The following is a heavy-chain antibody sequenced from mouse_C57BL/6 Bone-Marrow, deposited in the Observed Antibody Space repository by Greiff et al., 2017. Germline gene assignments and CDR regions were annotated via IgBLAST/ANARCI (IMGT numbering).Heavy chain of an antibody. CDR1: EYEFPSHD. Sequence: EVMLVESGGGLVQPGETLKLSCESNEYEFPSHDMSWVRKTPEKRLELVAAINSDGGSTYYPDTMERRFIISRDSTKKILYLQMSSLRSEDTALYYCARVSYYYAMDYWGQGTSVTVSS. J-gene: IGHJ4*01. V-gene: IGHV5-2*01. CDR3: ARVSYYYAMDY. CDR2: INSDGGST.